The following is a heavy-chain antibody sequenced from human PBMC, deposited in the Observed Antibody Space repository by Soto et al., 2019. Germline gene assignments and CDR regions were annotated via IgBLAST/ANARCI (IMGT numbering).Heavy chain of an antibody. Sequence: SETLSLTCAVNGGSLSGYQWTWIRQTPGKGLEWIGEINDSGNINYNPSLKSRVTIFLDTPKKQISLKLNSVTAADSVVYYCARGLILWFGELSRRGGYYYYMDVWAKGTTVTVSS. CDR1: GGSLSGYQ. D-gene: IGHD3-10*01. V-gene: IGHV4-34*01. J-gene: IGHJ6*03. CDR2: INDSGNI. CDR3: ARGLILWFGELSRRGGYYYYMDV.